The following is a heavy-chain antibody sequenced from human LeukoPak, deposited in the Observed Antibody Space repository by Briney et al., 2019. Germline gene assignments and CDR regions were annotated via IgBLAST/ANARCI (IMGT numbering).Heavy chain of an antibody. CDR1: EFTFSSYE. CDR3: AKQSHDYGGYMDF. J-gene: IGHJ4*02. V-gene: IGHV3-48*03. Sequence: GGSLRLSCAASEFTFSSYEMNWVRQAPGKGLEWVSYISSSGSTILYADSVKGRFTISRDNSKNTLYLQLNSLRADDTALYYCAKQSHDYGGYMDFWGQGTLVTVSS. D-gene: IGHD4-17*01. CDR2: ISSSGSTI.